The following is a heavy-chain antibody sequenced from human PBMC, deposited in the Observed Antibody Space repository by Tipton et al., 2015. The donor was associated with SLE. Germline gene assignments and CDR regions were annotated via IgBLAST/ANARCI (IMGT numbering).Heavy chain of an antibody. Sequence: TLSLTCTVSGGSISRYYWSWIRQHAGGGLEWIGRIYTNENTNYNPSLKSRVTMSVDTSKNHFSLKLISVTAADTAVYYCAREFLNPVTTVHYYFDLWGRGTLVTVSS. V-gene: IGHV4-4*07. CDR3: AREFLNPVTTVHYYFDL. CDR1: GGSISRYY. CDR2: IYTNENT. D-gene: IGHD4-11*01. J-gene: IGHJ2*01.